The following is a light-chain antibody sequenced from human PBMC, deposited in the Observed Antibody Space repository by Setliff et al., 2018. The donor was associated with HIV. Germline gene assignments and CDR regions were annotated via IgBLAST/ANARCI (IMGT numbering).Light chain of an antibody. CDR3: SSYAITNTLP. CDR2: EVR. J-gene: IGLJ1*01. CDR1: SRDVGGYNY. V-gene: IGLV2-14*01. Sequence: LTQPASVSGSPGQSITISCTGTSRDVGGYNYVSWYQQHPGKAPKLIIYEVRNRPSGVSNRFSGSKSGNTASLTISGLQTGDEADYYCSSYAITNTLPFGTGTKVTVL.